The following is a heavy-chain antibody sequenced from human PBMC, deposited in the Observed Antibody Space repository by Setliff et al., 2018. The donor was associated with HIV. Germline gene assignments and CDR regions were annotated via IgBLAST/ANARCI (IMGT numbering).Heavy chain of an antibody. J-gene: IGHJ4*02. V-gene: IGHV3-11*04. CDR3: TRGGTYYDY. Sequence: PGGSLRLSCAASGFTFSDYYMSWIRQAPGMGLEWVSYISSSGSIIYYADSVRGRFTSSRDNAESSLFLQMNSLRAEDTAVYYCTRGGTYYDYWGQGTLVTVSS. CDR2: ISSSGSII. D-gene: IGHD1-26*01. CDR1: GFTFSDYY.